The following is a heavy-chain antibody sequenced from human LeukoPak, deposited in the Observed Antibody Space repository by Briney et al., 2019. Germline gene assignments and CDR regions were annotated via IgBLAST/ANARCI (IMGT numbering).Heavy chain of an antibody. Sequence: ASVKVSCNTSGYSFTGYYMHWVRQAPGQGLEWMGWINPNHGGTNYAQKFQGRFTMTRDTSTSTAFMELSRLRSDDTAVYYCAADRLSRADYMDLWGKGTTVTVSS. CDR3: AADRLSRADYMDL. CDR1: GYSFTGYY. CDR2: INPNHGGT. D-gene: IGHD6-6*01. V-gene: IGHV1-2*02. J-gene: IGHJ6*03.